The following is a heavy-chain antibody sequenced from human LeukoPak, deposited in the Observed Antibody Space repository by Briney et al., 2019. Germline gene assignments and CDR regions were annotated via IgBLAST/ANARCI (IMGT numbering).Heavy chain of an antibody. J-gene: IGHJ4*02. V-gene: IGHV4-59*01. CDR3: ATYGGNSGPLFDY. D-gene: IGHD4-23*01. CDR2: IYYSGST. CDR1: GGSISSYY. Sequence: SETLSLTCTVSGGSISSYYWSWIRQPPGKGLEWIGYIYYSGSTNYNLSLKSRVTISVDTSKNQFSLKLSSVTAADTAVYYCATYGGNSGPLFDYWGQGTLVTVSS.